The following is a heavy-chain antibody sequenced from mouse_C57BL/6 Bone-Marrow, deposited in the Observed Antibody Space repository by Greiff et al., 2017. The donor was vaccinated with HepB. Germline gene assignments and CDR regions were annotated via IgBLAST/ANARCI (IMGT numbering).Heavy chain of an antibody. D-gene: IGHD2-4*01. J-gene: IGHJ1*03. V-gene: IGHV5-17*01. CDR1: GFTFSDYG. CDR3: ARHTDYDGLWYFDV. Sequence: EVQLVESGGGLVKPGGSLKLSCAASGFTFSDYGMHWVRQAPEKGLEWVAYISSGSSTIYYADTVKGRFTISRDNAKNTLFLQMTSLKSEDTAMYYCARHTDYDGLWYFDVWGTGTTVTVSS. CDR2: ISSGSSTI.